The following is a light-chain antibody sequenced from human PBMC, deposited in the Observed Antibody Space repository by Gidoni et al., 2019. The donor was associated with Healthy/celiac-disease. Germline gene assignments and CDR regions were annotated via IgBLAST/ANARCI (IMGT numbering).Light chain of an antibody. Sequence: DTQMTQSPSSLSASVGDRVTITCRASQSISSYLNWYQQKPGKAPKLLIYGASNLQSGVASRFSGSGSGTDFTLTISSLQPEDFATYYCQQSSSTLWTFGQGTKVEIK. CDR2: GAS. CDR3: QQSSSTLWT. CDR1: QSISSY. V-gene: IGKV1-39*01. J-gene: IGKJ1*01.